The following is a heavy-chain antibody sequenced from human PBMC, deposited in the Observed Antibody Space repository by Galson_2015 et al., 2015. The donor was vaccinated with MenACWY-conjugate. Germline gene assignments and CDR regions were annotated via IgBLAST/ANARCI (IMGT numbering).Heavy chain of an antibody. D-gene: IGHD1-26*01. J-gene: IGHJ2*01. CDR2: IYPGDSDT. Sequence: QSGAEVKKPGESLKISCKLSGYSITSHWIGWARQMPGKGLEWMGIIYPGDSDTRYSPSFQGRVTFSVDKSISTAYLQLSSLKASDTAMYYCARSGSGTWYFDPWGRGTLVTVSS. V-gene: IGHV5-51*01. CDR1: GYSITSHW. CDR3: ARSGSGTWYFDP.